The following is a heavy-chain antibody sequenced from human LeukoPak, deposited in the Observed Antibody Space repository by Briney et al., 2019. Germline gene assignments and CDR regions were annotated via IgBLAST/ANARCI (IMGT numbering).Heavy chain of an antibody. CDR1: GYIFTSYG. V-gene: IGHV1-18*01. J-gene: IGHJ5*02. CDR3: ARDSVRDYDFWSGHTNWFDP. Sequence: ASVKVSCKASGYIFTSYGISWVRQAPGQGLEWMGWISAYNGNTNYAQKLQGRVTMTTDTSTSTAYMELRSLRSDDTAVYYCARDSVRDYDFWSGHTNWFDPWGQGTLVTVSS. CDR2: ISAYNGNT. D-gene: IGHD3-3*01.